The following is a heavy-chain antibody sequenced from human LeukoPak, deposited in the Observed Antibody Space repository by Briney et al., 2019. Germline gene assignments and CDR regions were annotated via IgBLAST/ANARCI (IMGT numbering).Heavy chain of an antibody. CDR2: INPHSGGT. J-gene: IGHJ4*02. CDR1: GYTFTDYY. CDR3: ARGAGGYSYGFDY. D-gene: IGHD5-18*01. Sequence: GASVNVSCKSSGYTFTDYYLHWVRQAPGQGLEWMGWINPHSGGTNYAQKFQGRVTMTRDTSITTAYMDLSTLTSDDTAVYYCARGAGGYSYGFDYWGQGALVTVSS. V-gene: IGHV1-2*02.